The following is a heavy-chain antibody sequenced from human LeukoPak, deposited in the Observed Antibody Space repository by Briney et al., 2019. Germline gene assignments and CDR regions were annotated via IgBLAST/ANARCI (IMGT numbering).Heavy chain of an antibody. V-gene: IGHV1-18*01. CDR1: GYTFTSYG. J-gene: IGHJ6*03. D-gene: IGHD2-2*01. CDR3: ARAKHTPYCSSTSCPPSYYYYYYMDV. Sequence: ASVKVSCKASGYTFTSYGISWVRQAPGQGLEWMGWISAYNGNTNYAQKLQGRVTMTTDTSTSTAYMELRSLRSDDTAVYHCARAKHTPYCSSTSCPPSYYYYYYMDVWGKGTTVTVSS. CDR2: ISAYNGNT.